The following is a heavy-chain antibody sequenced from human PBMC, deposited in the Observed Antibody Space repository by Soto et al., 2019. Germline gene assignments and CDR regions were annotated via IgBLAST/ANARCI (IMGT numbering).Heavy chain of an antibody. D-gene: IGHD6-13*01. J-gene: IGHJ4*02. CDR3: ARRQSSSWYGL. CDR2: IYYSGRT. Sequence: QLQLQESGPGLVKPSETLSLTCTVSGGSISSSSYSWGWIRQPPGKGLEWIGSIYYSGRTYYNPSLKSRVTISVDTSKNHFSLKLSSVTAADTAVYYCARRQSSSWYGLWGQGTLVTVSS. CDR1: GGSISSSSYS. V-gene: IGHV4-39*01.